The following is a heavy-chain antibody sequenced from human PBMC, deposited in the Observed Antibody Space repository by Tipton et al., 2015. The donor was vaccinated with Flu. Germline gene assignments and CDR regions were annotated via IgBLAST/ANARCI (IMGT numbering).Heavy chain of an antibody. J-gene: IGHJ4*02. CDR1: GFTVSSNY. D-gene: IGHD6-19*01. CDR2: IGGGGATT. CDR3: ARVIPEFVAGLSY. V-gene: IGHV3-23*01. Sequence: PRLSFAASGFTVSSNYLSWVRQAPGKGLEWVSAIGGGGATTYFADSVKGRFTISRDNIRDTLYLQMNSLRAEDTAIYYCARVIPEFVAGLSYWGQGTQVTVSS.